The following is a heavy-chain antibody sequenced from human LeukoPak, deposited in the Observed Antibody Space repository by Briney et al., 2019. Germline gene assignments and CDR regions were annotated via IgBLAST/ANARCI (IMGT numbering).Heavy chain of an antibody. V-gene: IGHV3-30-3*01. Sequence: PGGSLRLSCADSGFTFSNYPIHWVRQAPGKGLEWVAVISYDGSNEYYADSVKGRFTISRDNSRNTLYLQMNSLRAEDTAVYYCARGLAAADYYFDYWGQGTLVTVSS. J-gene: IGHJ4*02. CDR2: ISYDGSNE. CDR1: GFTFSNYP. CDR3: ARGLAAADYYFDY. D-gene: IGHD6-13*01.